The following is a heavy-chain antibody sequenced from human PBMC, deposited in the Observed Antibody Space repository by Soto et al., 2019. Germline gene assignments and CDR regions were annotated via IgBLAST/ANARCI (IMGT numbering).Heavy chain of an antibody. D-gene: IGHD6-13*01. J-gene: IGHJ6*02. CDR1: GGTFSSYA. CDR3: AREVVPASSSYYYYGMDV. V-gene: IGHV1-69*01. CDR2: IIPIFGTA. Sequence: SVTVSCTASGGTFSSYAISWVRQAPGQGLEWVGGIIPIFGTANYAQKFQGRVTITADESTSTAYMELSSLRSEDTAVYYCAREVVPASSSYYYYGMDVWGQGTTVTVSS.